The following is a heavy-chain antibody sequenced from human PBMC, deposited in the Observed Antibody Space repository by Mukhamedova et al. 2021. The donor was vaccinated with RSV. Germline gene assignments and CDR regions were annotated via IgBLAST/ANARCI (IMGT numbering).Heavy chain of an antibody. V-gene: IGHV3-21*01. CDR2: ISSSSSYI. CDR3: ARDRIAVAGTRDYYGMDV. J-gene: IGHJ6*02. D-gene: IGHD6-19*01. Sequence: GKGLEWVSSISSSSSYIYYADSVKGRFTISSDNAKNSLYLHMNSLRAEDTAVYYCARDRIAVAGTRDYYGMDVCGHGTTLTVSS.